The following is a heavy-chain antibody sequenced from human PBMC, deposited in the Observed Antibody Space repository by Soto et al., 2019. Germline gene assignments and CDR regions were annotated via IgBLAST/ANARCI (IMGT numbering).Heavy chain of an antibody. D-gene: IGHD6-13*01. V-gene: IGHV1-18*04. J-gene: IGHJ4*02. CDR2: IFPYTGDT. CDR1: AYAFNTYA. Sequence: QAQLVQSGAEVKTPGASVKVSCKTSAYAFNTYAINWVRQAPGQGLEWLGSIFPYTGDTHYSQNLHARVTMTADTSTSTAYMEMTTLTSDDTAVYYCARGGFSSSWRLDFWGRGTLVTVSS. CDR3: ARGGFSSSWRLDF.